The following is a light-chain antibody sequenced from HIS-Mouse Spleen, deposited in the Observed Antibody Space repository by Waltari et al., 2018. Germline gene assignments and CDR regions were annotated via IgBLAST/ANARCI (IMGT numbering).Light chain of an antibody. CDR2: DGS. Sequence: QSALTQPASVSGSPGQSITIPCTGTSSDVGSYNLVSWYQQPPGKAPKLTIYDGSKRPSGVSNRFSGSKSGNTASLTISGLQAEDEADYYCCSYAGSSWVFGGGTKLTVL. J-gene: IGLJ3*02. CDR1: SSDVGSYNL. V-gene: IGLV2-23*01. CDR3: CSYAGSSWV.